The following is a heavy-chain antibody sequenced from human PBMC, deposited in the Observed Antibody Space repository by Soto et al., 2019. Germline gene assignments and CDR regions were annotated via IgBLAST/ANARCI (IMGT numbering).Heavy chain of an antibody. J-gene: IGHJ4*02. D-gene: IGHD2-8*01. CDR2: ISGSGGST. CDR3: AKFQDNGAARYRHGYFDY. V-gene: IGHV3-23*01. CDR1: EFTFSSYA. Sequence: HPGGSLRLSCAASEFTFSSYAMSWVRQAPGKGLEWVSAISGSGGSTYYADSVKGRFTISRDNSKNTLYLQMNSLRAEDTAVYYCAKFQDNGAARYRHGYFDYWGQGTLVTVSS.